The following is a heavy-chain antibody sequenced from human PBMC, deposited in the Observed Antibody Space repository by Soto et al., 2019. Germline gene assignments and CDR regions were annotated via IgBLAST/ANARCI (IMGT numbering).Heavy chain of an antibody. CDR3: ASLRGSGSPMGGGFWFDP. V-gene: IGHV4-4*02. J-gene: IGHJ5*02. CDR2: IYHSGST. D-gene: IGHD6-19*01. Sequence: PSETLSLTCAVSSGSISSSNWWSWVRQPPGKGLEWIGEIYHSGSTNYNPSLKSRVTISVDKSKNQFSLKLSSVTAADTAGYYCASLRGSGSPMGGGFWFDPWGQGTLVTVSS. CDR1: SGSISSSNW.